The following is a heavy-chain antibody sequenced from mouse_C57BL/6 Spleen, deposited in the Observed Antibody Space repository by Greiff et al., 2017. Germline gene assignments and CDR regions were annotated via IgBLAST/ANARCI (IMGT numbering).Heavy chain of an antibody. V-gene: IGHV1-39*01. CDR1: GYSFTDYN. CDR2: INPNYGTT. J-gene: IGHJ2*01. Sequence: VQLQQSGPELVKPGASVKISCKASGYSFTDYNMNWVKQSNGKSLEWIGVINPNYGTTSYNQKFKGKDTLTVDPSSSTAYMQLNSLTSEDSAVDYCARCGYDDGYYFDYWGQGTTLTVSS. D-gene: IGHD2-2*01. CDR3: ARCGYDDGYYFDY.